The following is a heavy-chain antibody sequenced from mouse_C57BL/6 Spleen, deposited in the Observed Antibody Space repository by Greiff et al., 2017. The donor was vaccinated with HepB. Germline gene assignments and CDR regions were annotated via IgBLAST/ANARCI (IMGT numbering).Heavy chain of an antibody. V-gene: IGHV1-59*01. CDR2: IDPSDSYT. CDR3: ARYGLRRLYFDY. Sequence: QVQLQQPGAELVRPGTSVKLSCKASGYTFTSYWMHWVKQRPGQGLEWIGVIDPSDSYTNYNQKFKGKATLTVDTSSSTTYLQHSSRTSEDSAVYYCARYGLRRLYFDYWGQGTTLTVSS. CDR1: GYTFTSYW. D-gene: IGHD2-2*01. J-gene: IGHJ2*01.